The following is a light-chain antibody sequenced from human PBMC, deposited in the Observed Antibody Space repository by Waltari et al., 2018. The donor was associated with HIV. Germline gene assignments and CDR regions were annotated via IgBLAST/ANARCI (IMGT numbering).Light chain of an antibody. Sequence: DIQMTQSPSSLSASTGDRITITCRASQNILRSLNWFQQKPGKAPQLLIYGASTLQSGVSSRFSGASSGTDFTLTINSLQPEDFATYYCQQTYIIPLTFGTGTKVDVK. J-gene: IGKJ3*01. V-gene: IGKV1-39*01. CDR2: GAS. CDR3: QQTYIIPLT. CDR1: QNILRS.